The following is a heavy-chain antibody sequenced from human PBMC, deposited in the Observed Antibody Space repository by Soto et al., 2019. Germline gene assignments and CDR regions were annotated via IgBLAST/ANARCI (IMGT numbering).Heavy chain of an antibody. V-gene: IGHV1-69*13. J-gene: IGHJ6*02. CDR3: ARDLGYSYGQEYYYYYYGMDV. CDR1: GGTFSSYA. Sequence: ASVKVSCKASGGTFSSYAISWVRQAPGQGLEWMGGIIPIFGTANYAQKFQGRVTITADESTSAAYMELSSLRSEDTAVYYCARDLGYSYGQEYYYYYYGMDVWGQGTTVTVS. CDR2: IIPIFGTA. D-gene: IGHD5-18*01.